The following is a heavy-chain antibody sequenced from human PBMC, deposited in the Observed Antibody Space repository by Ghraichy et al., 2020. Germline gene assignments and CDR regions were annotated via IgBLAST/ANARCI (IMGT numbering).Heavy chain of an antibody. CDR3: ARGQWLNAFDI. CDR2: IYYSGST. J-gene: IGHJ3*02. CDR1: GGSISSSSYY. Sequence: LSLTCTVSGGSISSSSYYWGWIRQPPGKGLEWIGSIYYSGSTYYNPSLKSRVTISVDTSKNQFSLKLSSVTAADTAVYYCARGQWLNAFDIWGQGTMVTVSS. V-gene: IGHV4-39*07. D-gene: IGHD6-19*01.